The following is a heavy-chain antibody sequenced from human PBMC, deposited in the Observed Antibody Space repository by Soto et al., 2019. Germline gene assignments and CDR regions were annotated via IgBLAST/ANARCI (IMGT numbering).Heavy chain of an antibody. CDR2: INPSGGST. CDR1: GYTFTNYY. Sequence: GASVKVSCKTSGYTFTNYYMHRVRQAPGQGREWMGIINPSGGSTSYPQTFQGRVTMTWDTSTSMVYMELSSLRFDDTAVYYCVRERPSSYYFDYWGQGTLVTVSS. D-gene: IGHD6-6*01. CDR3: VRERPSSYYFDY. V-gene: IGHV1-46*03. J-gene: IGHJ4*02.